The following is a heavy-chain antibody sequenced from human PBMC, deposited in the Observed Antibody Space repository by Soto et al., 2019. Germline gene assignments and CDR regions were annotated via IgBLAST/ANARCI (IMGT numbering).Heavy chain of an antibody. V-gene: IGHV4-39*01. CDR1: GGSISSSSYY. CDR3: ARAKYRPRFDY. D-gene: IGHD2-2*02. CDR2: IYYSGST. J-gene: IGHJ4*02. Sequence: SETLSLTCTVSGGSISSSSYYWGWIRQPPGKGLEWIGSIYYSGSTYYNPSLKSRVTISVDTSKNQFSLKLSSVTAADTAVYYCARAKYRPRFDYWGQGTLVTVSS.